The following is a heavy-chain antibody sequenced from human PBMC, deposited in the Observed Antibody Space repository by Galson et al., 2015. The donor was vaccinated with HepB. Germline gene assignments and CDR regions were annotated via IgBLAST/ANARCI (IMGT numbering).Heavy chain of an antibody. CDR1: GFTFSSYS. J-gene: IGHJ6*02. D-gene: IGHD4-17*01. CDR2: ISYDGSYK. V-gene: IGHV3-30-3*01. CDR3: ARDPFDYAVSFGMDV. Sequence: SLRLSCAASGFTFSSYSMHWVRQAPGKGLEWVAVISYDGSYKYYADPVKGRLIISRDNSENTVFLEMSNLGRDDTALYYCARDPFDYAVSFGMDVWGQGTTVTVSS.